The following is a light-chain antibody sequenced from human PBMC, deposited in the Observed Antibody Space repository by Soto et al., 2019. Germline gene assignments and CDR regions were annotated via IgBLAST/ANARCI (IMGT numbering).Light chain of an antibody. CDR1: QSISTW. CDR2: DAS. V-gene: IGKV1-5*01. Sequence: IQMTQSPSTLSSSVGDRVTITCRASQSISTWLAWYQQKLGKAPKLLIYDASSLESGVPSSFSGSGSGTESTLTISSLQPEDFASYYCQQYNSYSTFGQGTKVDIK. CDR3: QQYNSYST. J-gene: IGKJ1*01.